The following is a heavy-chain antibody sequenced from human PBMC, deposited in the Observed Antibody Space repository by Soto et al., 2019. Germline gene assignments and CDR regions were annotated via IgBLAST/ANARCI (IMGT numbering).Heavy chain of an antibody. Sequence: ASVKVSCKASGYTFISYGISWVRQAPGQGLEWMGWMNPNSGNTGYAQKFQGRVTMTRNTSISTAYMELSSLRSEDTAVYYCASPARNYDFWSGYSFDIWGQGTMVTVSS. CDR1: GYTFISYG. V-gene: IGHV1-8*02. J-gene: IGHJ3*02. CDR3: ASPARNYDFWSGYSFDI. CDR2: MNPNSGNT. D-gene: IGHD3-3*01.